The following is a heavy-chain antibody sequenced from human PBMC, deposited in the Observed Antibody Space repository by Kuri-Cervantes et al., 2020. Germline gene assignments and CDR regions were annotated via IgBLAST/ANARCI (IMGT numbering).Heavy chain of an antibody. J-gene: IGHJ3*02. Sequence: ASVKVSCKASGYTFTSYGISWVRQAPGQGLEWMGWTSAYNGDTNYAQNLQARVTVTTDTSTSTAYMELRSLRSDDTAVYYCARESPVDAFGIWGQGTMVTVSS. CDR3: ARESPVDAFGI. V-gene: IGHV1-18*01. CDR2: TSAYNGDT. CDR1: GYTFTSYG.